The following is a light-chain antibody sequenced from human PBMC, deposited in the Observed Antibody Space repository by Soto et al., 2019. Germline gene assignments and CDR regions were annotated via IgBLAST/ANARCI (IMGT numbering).Light chain of an antibody. J-gene: IGKJ1*01. CDR3: RQGTSWPWT. Sequence: DVVSLSPLSLPVTLGQPASISCRSSQSLIEADGISYLNSLHQRTGQSPRRLINRVSRRDSGVPDRFSGSGSGTNFTLKISRVEAEDVGVDYCRQGTSWPWTFGQGTKVDIK. CDR1: QSLIEADGISY. V-gene: IGKV2-30*01. CDR2: RVS.